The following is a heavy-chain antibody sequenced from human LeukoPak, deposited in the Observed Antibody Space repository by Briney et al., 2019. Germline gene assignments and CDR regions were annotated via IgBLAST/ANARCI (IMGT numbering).Heavy chain of an antibody. V-gene: IGHV4-39*07. J-gene: IGHJ3*02. CDR2: IYYSGST. CDR1: GGSISRSGYY. CDR3: ARGARMPESRGDAFDI. Sequence: PSETLSLTCTVSGGSISRSGYYWGWIRQTPGKGLEWIGSIYYSGSTYYKSSLKSRVTISLDTSKNQFSLKLSSVTAADTAVYYCARGARMPESRGDAFDIWGQGTMVTVSS. D-gene: IGHD1-14*01.